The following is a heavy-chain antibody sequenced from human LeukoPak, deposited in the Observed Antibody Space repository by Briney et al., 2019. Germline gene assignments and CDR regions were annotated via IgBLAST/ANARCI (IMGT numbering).Heavy chain of an antibody. V-gene: IGHV1-69*05. J-gene: IGHJ4*02. CDR3: ARSMGESGYSQFYPFDY. CDR2: IIPIFGTA. D-gene: IGHD3-16*01. CDR1: GGTFSSYA. Sequence: ASVKVSCKASGGTFSSYAISWVRQAPGQGLEWMGGIIPIFGTANYAQKFRGRVTITTDESTSTAYMELSSLRSEDTAVYYCARSMGESGYSQFYPFDYWGQGTLVTVSS.